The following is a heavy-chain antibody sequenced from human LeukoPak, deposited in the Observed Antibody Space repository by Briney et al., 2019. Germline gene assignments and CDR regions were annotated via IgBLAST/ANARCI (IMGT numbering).Heavy chain of an antibody. J-gene: IGHJ6*02. CDR1: GFTFSSYW. V-gene: IGHV3-53*04. CDR3: ARTSYYYDMDV. CDR2: IDSGGTT. Sequence: GGSLRLSCAASGFTFSSYWMTWVRQAPGKGLEWVSLIDSGGTTYYADSLKGRFTISRHSPNNTLFLQMNNLRPEDTAVYYCARTSYYYDMDVWGPGTTVTVSS.